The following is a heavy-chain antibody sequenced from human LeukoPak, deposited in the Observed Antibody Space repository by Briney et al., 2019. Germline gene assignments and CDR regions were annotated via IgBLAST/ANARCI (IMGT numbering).Heavy chain of an antibody. CDR2: IGTSSSTQ. CDR3: ARAGRKSRGVDLVRKKETGYYYYMDV. D-gene: IGHD3-10*02. Sequence: GGSLRLSCAASGFVFRSYSMNWVRQAPGKGLEWIANIGTSSSTQYYADSVKGRFTISRDNAKNSLYLQMNSLRAEDTAVYYCARAGRKSRGVDLVRKKETGYYYYMDVWGKGTTVTVSS. J-gene: IGHJ6*03. CDR1: GFVFRSYS. V-gene: IGHV3-48*04.